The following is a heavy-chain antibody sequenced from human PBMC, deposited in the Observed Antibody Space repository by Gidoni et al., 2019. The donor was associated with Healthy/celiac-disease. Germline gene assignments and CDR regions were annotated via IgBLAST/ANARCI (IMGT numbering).Heavy chain of an antibody. Sequence: QVQLVQSGAEVKKPGSSLKVSCKASGGTFSSYAISWVRQAPGQGLEWMGGIIPLFGTANYAQKFQGRVTITADESTSTAYMELSSLRSEDTAVYYCATMESSGWTRQTVDYWGQGTLVTVSS. CDR3: ATMESSGWTRQTVDY. CDR1: GGTFSSYA. V-gene: IGHV1-69*01. CDR2: IIPLFGTA. D-gene: IGHD6-19*01. J-gene: IGHJ4*02.